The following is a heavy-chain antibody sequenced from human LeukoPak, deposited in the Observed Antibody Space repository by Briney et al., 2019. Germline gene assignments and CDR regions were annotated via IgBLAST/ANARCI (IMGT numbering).Heavy chain of an antibody. CDR3: ARQGVVGATGFDF. Sequence: PSETLSLTCSVSGGSISEISYYWGWIRQPPGKGLEWIGNIYYSGSTYNSPSLESRVVISVDTSRNQFSSKLTSVTATDTAVYCARQGVVGATGFDFWGQGILVTVSS. CDR2: IYYSGST. D-gene: IGHD1-26*01. V-gene: IGHV4-39*01. CDR1: GGSISEISYY. J-gene: IGHJ4*02.